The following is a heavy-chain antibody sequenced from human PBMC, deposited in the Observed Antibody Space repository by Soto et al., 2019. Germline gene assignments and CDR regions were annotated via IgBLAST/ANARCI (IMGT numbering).Heavy chain of an antibody. CDR2: IIPIFDTA. D-gene: IGHD3-22*01. Sequence: QVQLVQSGAEVKKPGSSVKVSCKASGGTFSSYAISWVRQAPGQGLEWMGGIIPIFDTADYAQKFQGRVPITADESTNTAYMELSSLRSEDTAVYYCAGHSSGVPGYYYGMDVWGQGTTVTVSS. CDR3: AGHSSGVPGYYYGMDV. V-gene: IGHV1-69*12. CDR1: GGTFSSYA. J-gene: IGHJ6*02.